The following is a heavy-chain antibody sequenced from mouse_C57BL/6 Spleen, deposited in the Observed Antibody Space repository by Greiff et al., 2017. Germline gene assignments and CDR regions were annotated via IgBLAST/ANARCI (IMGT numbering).Heavy chain of an antibody. CDR2: IRNKANGYTK. D-gene: IGHD4-1*01. V-gene: IGHV7-3*01. CDR3: ARCTGNFDY. CDR1: GFTFTDYY. Sequence: EVKLVESGGGLVQPGGSLSLSCAASGFTFTDYYMSWVRQPPGKALEWLGIIRNKANGYTKEYSASVKGRFTISTDNSQSILYLQMNALRAEDSATYYCARCTGNFDYWGQGTTLTVSS. J-gene: IGHJ2*01.